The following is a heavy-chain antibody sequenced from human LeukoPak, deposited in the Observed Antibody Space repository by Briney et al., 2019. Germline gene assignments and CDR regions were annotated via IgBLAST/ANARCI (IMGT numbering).Heavy chain of an antibody. V-gene: IGHV7-4-1*02. CDR3: ASTRGYYYMDV. CDR1: GNTFTTNA. CDR2: IKTNTGNP. D-gene: IGHD5-24*01. J-gene: IGHJ6*03. Sequence: GASVKVSCKASGNTFTTNAINWVRQAPGQGLEWMGWIKTNTGNPTYAPAFTGQFVFSLDTSVSTAYLEISSLTAGDTGVYYCASTRGYYYMDVWGKGTTVTVSS.